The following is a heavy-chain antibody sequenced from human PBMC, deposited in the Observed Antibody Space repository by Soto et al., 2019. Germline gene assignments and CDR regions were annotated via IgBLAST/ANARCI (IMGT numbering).Heavy chain of an antibody. CDR2: ISGSGGST. V-gene: IGHV3-23*01. J-gene: IGHJ4*02. CDR3: AKEYSSGWYSAGFPPGGYFDY. CDR1: GFTFSSYA. Sequence: EVQLLESEGGLVQPGGSLRLSCAASGFTFSSYAMSWVRQAPGKGLEWVSAISGSGGSTYYADSVKGRFTISRDNSKNTLYLQMNSLRAEDTAVYYCAKEYSSGWYSAGFPPGGYFDYWGQGTLVTVSS. D-gene: IGHD6-19*01.